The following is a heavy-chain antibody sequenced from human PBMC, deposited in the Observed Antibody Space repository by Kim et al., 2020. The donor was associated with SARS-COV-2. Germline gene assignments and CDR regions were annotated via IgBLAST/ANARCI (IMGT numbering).Heavy chain of an antibody. CDR2: IDPGGCRT. V-gene: IGHV1-46*01. J-gene: IGHJ4*02. Sequence: ASVKVSCKASGDTFTDYYIHWVRQAPGQGLEWLGTIDPGGCRTFYAQGFQGKVTITRDTSTSPIYMELTSLRSDDTAVYYCATERPSATYFDSWGQGTVVAVSS. CDR1: GDTFTDYY. CDR3: ATERPSATYFDS.